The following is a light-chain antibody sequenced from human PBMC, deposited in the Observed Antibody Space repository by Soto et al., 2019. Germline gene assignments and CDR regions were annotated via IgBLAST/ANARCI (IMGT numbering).Light chain of an antibody. Sequence: QSALTQPASVSGSPGQSITISCTGTSSDVGSYNLVSWYQLHPGKAPKFMIYEGSKRPSGVSNRFSGSKSGNTASLTISGLQAEDEADYYCCSYAGSYVVFGGGTQLTVL. V-gene: IGLV2-23*01. CDR2: EGS. CDR3: CSYAGSYVV. J-gene: IGLJ2*01. CDR1: SSDVGSYNL.